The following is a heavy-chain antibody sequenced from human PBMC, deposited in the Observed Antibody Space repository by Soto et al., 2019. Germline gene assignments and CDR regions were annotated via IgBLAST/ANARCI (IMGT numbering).Heavy chain of an antibody. Sequence: AVKVSCKASGYTFTSYGISWVRQAPGQGLEWMGWISAYNGNTNYAQKLQGRVTMTTDTSTSTAYMELRSLRYDDTAVYYCARVYAILTGYFKRYYYHGMDVWGQGTTVTVSS. J-gene: IGHJ6*02. CDR1: GYTFTSYG. CDR3: ARVYAILTGYFKRYYYHGMDV. D-gene: IGHD3-9*01. V-gene: IGHV1-18*04. CDR2: ISAYNGNT.